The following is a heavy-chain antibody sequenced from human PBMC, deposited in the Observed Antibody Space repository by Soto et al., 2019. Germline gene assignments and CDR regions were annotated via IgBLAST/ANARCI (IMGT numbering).Heavy chain of an antibody. CDR3: ARGEQYSGRIFDY. V-gene: IGHV6-1*01. D-gene: IGHD1-26*01. CDR2: TYYRSKWYY. Sequence: QTLSLTSANPGGSVSSNSAGWSWVRQSPSRGLEWLGRTYYRSKWYYEYAVSVRGRITINPDTSKNQYSLQLNSVTPEDTAVYFCARGEQYSGRIFDYWGQGTLVPVSS. CDR1: GGSVSSNSAG. J-gene: IGHJ4*01.